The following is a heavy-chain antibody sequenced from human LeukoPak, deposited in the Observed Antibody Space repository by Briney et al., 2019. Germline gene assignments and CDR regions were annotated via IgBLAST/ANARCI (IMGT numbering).Heavy chain of an antibody. J-gene: IGHJ5*02. D-gene: IGHD6-19*01. Sequence: SETLSLTCTVSGVSISSYYWSWLRQPPGKGLEWLGYIDYSGSTNYNPSLKSRVTISVDTSKNQFSLKLSSVAAADTAVYYFAREDSGYSSGWYRSLFDPWGQGTLVTVSS. CDR1: GVSISSYY. V-gene: IGHV4-59*01. CDR3: AREDSGYSSGWYRSLFDP. CDR2: IDYSGST.